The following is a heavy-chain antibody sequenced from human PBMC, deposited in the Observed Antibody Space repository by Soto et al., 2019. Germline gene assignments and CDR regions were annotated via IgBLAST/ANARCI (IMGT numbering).Heavy chain of an antibody. CDR1: GFTFSSYG. J-gene: IGHJ6*02. CDR2: ISYDGSNK. D-gene: IGHD3-3*01. V-gene: IGHV3-30*03. Sequence: PGGSLRLSCAASGFTFSSYGMHWVRQAPGKGLEWVAVISYDGSNKYYADSVKGRFTISRDNSKNTLYLQMNSLRPEDTAVYYCARDPFLEWLLPPYYGMDVWGQGTTVTVSS. CDR3: ARDPFLEWLLPPYYGMDV.